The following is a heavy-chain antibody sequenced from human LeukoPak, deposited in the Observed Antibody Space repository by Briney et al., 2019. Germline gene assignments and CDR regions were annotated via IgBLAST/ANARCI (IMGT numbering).Heavy chain of an antibody. CDR3: ARGAYGDYDY. V-gene: IGHV3-23*01. J-gene: IGHJ4*02. Sequence: GGSLRLSCAASGFTFSSYAMSWVRQAPGKGLEWVSAISADASSTYYADSVEGRFTISRYNSKNTLYLQTNSLRADDTAVYYCARGAYGDYDYWGQGTLVTVPS. CDR1: GFTFSSYA. CDR2: ISADASST. D-gene: IGHD4-17*01.